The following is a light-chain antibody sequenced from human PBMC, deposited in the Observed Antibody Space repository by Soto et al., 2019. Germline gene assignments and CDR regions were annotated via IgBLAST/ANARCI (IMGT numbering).Light chain of an antibody. J-gene: IGKJ4*01. CDR2: GVS. Sequence: NVCTQSPGTLSLSPGERATLSCRASQSLSSSYLAWYQQKPGQAPRLLIYGVSSRATGIPDRFSGSGSGTDLTLTISRLEPEDSAVYYCEQYGSSPLTFGGGTKVDIK. CDR1: QSLSSSY. CDR3: EQYGSSPLT. V-gene: IGKV3-20*01.